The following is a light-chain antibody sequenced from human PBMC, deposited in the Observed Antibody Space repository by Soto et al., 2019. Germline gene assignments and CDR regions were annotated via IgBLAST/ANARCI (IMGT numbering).Light chain of an antibody. CDR1: SSDVGGYNF. V-gene: IGLV2-14*01. Sequence: QSALTQPASVSGSPGQSITISCTGTSSDVGGYNFVTWYQQHPDKAPKLMIYDVTNRPSGVSNRFSGSKSGNTASLTISGFQDEEEADYYCSSYTNISTYVFGTGTKVTVL. CDR2: DVT. CDR3: SSYTNISTYV. J-gene: IGLJ1*01.